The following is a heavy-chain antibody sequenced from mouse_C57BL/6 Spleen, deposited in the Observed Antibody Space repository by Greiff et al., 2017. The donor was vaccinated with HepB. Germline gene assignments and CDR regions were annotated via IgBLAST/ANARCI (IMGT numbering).Heavy chain of an antibody. V-gene: IGHV1-55*01. Sequence: VQLQQSGAELVKPGASVKMSCKASGYTFTSYWITWVKQRPGQGLEWIGDIYPGSGSTNYNEKFKSKATLTVDTSSSTAYMQLSSLTSEDSAVYYCARWDFIVGRNMDYWGQGTSVTVSS. CDR3: ARWDFIVGRNMDY. D-gene: IGHD1-1*01. J-gene: IGHJ4*01. CDR2: IYPGSGST. CDR1: GYTFTSYW.